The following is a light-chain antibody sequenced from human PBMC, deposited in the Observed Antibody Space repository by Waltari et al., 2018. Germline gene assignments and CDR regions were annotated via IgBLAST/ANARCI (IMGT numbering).Light chain of an antibody. J-gene: IGKJ1*01. Sequence: IQMTQSPSTLSASVGDRVTIACRASQSISTWLAWYQQKPGKAPNLLIYKASNLESGVPSRFSGSGSGTEFTLTISSLQPDDYATYFCLHDFGYPRTFGQGTKVEVK. V-gene: IGKV1-5*03. CDR2: KAS. CDR1: QSISTW. CDR3: LHDFGYPRT.